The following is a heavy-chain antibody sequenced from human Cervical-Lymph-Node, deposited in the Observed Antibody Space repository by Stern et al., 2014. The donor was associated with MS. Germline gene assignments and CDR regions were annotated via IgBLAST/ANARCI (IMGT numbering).Heavy chain of an antibody. V-gene: IGHV5-51*01. CDR1: GYTFTSYW. CDR3: ARQRYFDY. J-gene: IGHJ4*02. CDR2: IFPGGSDI. Sequence: EDQLVESGPEVKRPGESLKISCQASGYTFTSYWIGWVRQMPGKGLELFACIFPGGSDIRCSPSSKGQVTFSANKTSSTANLQWNNLKASDTAIYYCARQRYFDYWGQGTLVTVSS.